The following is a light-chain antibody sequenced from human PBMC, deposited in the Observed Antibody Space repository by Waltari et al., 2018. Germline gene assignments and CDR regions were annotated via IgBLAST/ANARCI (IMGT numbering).Light chain of an antibody. CDR2: KAS. Sequence: DIQMTQSPSTLSASVGYRVTITCRASQSINTWLAWFQQKPGKAPKLLIYKASTLESGVPSRFGGSGSGTEFTLTISSLQPDDFATYYCQQYNTYWTFGQGTKVEIK. CDR1: QSINTW. CDR3: QQYNTYWT. V-gene: IGKV1-5*03. J-gene: IGKJ1*01.